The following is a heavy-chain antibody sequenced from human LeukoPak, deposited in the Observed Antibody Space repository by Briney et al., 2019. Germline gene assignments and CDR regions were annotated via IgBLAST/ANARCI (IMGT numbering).Heavy chain of an antibody. J-gene: IGHJ4*02. V-gene: IGHV3-64*01. D-gene: IGHD3-9*01. Sequence: GGSLRLSRAASGFTFSSYAMHWVRQAPGKGLEYVSAISSNGGSTYYANSVKGRFTISRDNAKNSLYLQMNSLRAEDTAVYYCARDRGYDILTGYAYWGQGTLVTVSS. CDR1: GFTFSSYA. CDR2: ISSNGGST. CDR3: ARDRGYDILTGYAY.